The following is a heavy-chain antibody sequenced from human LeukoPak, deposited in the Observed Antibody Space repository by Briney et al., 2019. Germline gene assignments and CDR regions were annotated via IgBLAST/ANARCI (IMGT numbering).Heavy chain of an antibody. CDR1: GFTFSSYW. Sequence: GGSLRLSCAASGFTFSSYWMHWVPHAPGKGLVWVSRINTDGSSTDYADSVKGRFSISRDNAKNTLYLQMNSLRDEDTAVYYCARGSGTGDVWGKGTTVTVSS. CDR2: INTDGSST. J-gene: IGHJ6*04. D-gene: IGHD3-3*01. V-gene: IGHV3-74*01. CDR3: ARGSGTGDV.